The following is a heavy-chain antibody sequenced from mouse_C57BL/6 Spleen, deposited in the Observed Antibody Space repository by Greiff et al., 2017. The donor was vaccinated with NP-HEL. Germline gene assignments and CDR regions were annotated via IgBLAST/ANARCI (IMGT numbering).Heavy chain of an antibody. CDR1: GYTFTSYW. Sequence: QVQLQQPGAELVRPGSSVKLSCKASGYTFTSYWMHWVKQRPIQGLEWIGNIDPSDSETHYNQKFKDKATLTVDKSSSTAYMQLSSLASEDSAVYYCARWDGYDGDFDYWGQGTTLTVSS. CDR3: ARWDGYDGDFDY. CDR2: IDPSDSET. V-gene: IGHV1-52*01. D-gene: IGHD2-2*01. J-gene: IGHJ2*01.